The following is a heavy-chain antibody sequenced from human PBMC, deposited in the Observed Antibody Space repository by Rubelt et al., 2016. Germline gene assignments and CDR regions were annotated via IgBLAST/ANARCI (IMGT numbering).Heavy chain of an antibody. CDR2: IWYDGSNK. Sequence: GGGVVQPGRSLRLSCAASGFTFSSYGMHWVRQAPGKGLEWVAVIWYDGSNKYYADSVKGRFTISRDNSKNTLYLQMNSLRAEDTAVYYCARDPPEYYDMDVWGQGTTVTVSS. J-gene: IGHJ6*02. CDR1: GFTFSSYG. CDR3: ARDPPEYYDMDV. V-gene: IGHV3-33*01.